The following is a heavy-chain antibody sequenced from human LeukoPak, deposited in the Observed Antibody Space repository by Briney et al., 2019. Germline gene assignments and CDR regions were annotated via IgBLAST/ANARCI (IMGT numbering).Heavy chain of an antibody. CDR2: IYPSGST. V-gene: IGHV4-4*09. CDR3: ARHAGVTTPDNWFDP. J-gene: IGHJ5*02. CDR1: GGSISGYY. D-gene: IGHD4-17*01. Sequence: PSETLSLTCSVSGGSISGYYWSWIRQPPGKGLEWIGYIYPSGSTNYNPSLKSRVTISIDTSKNQFSLKLSSVTAADTAVYYCARHAGVTTPDNWFDPWGQGTLVTVSS.